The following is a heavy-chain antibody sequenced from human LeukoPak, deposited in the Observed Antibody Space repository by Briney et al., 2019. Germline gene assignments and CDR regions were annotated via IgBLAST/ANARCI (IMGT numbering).Heavy chain of an antibody. D-gene: IGHD3-9*01. CDR1: GASISSNNFF. Sequence: SETLSLTCTVSGASISSNNFFWGWIRQPPGKGLEWIGIIYYSGSTYYNPSLKSRVTVSVDSSKHEFSLKLTSVTAADTAVYYCARLPTGYPNWFDPWGQGTLVTVSS. CDR2: IYYSGST. J-gene: IGHJ5*02. V-gene: IGHV4-39*01. CDR3: ARLPTGYPNWFDP.